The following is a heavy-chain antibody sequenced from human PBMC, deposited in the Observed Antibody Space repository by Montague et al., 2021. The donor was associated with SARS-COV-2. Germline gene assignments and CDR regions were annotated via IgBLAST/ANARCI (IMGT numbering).Heavy chain of an antibody. D-gene: IGHD6-25*01. J-gene: IGHJ4*02. V-gene: IGHV4-39*01. Sequence: SETLSLTCTVAGGSISSGSYYWGWIRQPPGKGLEWIGNIHSSGSTYYKSRVTISVDTSKNQFSLKVTSVTAADTAVYYCARRLGGSGWLDYWGQGILVTVSS. CDR1: GGSISSGSYY. CDR3: ARRLGGSGWLDY. CDR2: IHSSGST.